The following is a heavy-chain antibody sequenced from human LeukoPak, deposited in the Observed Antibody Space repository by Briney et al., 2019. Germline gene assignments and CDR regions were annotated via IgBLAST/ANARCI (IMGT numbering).Heavy chain of an antibody. V-gene: IGHV4-4*02. J-gene: IGHJ4*02. CDR3: ARVQYSSGWCHFDY. CDR1: GGSISSSNW. CDR2: IYHSGST. Sequence: SETLSLTCAVSGGSISSSNWWSWVRQPPGKGLEWIGEIYHSGSTNYNPSLKSRVTISVDKSKNQFSLKLSSVTAADTAVYYCARVQYSSGWCHFDYWGQGTLVTVSS. D-gene: IGHD6-19*01.